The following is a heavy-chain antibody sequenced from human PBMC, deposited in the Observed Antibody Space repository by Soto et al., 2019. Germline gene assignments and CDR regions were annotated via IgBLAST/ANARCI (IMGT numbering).Heavy chain of an antibody. Sequence: GGSLRLSCAASGFTFSSYSMSWVRQAPGKGLEWVSAISGSGGASYYADSVKGRFTISRDSSKNTVYLQMNSLRAEDTAVYFCANAYCSSTSCRAEYLQHWGQGTLVSVSA. J-gene: IGHJ1*01. D-gene: IGHD2-2*01. CDR2: ISGSGGAS. CDR1: GFTFSSYS. CDR3: ANAYCSSTSCRAEYLQH. V-gene: IGHV3-23*01.